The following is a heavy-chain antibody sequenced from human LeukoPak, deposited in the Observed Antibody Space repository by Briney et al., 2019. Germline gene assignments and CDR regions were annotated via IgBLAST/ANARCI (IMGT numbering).Heavy chain of an antibody. V-gene: IGHV4-59*01. CDR2: FYYTGST. Sequence: PSETLSLTCTVSGGSISSYYWSWIRQPPGKGLEWIGYFYYTGSTNYNPSLKSRVTMSVDTSNNQFSLKLSSVTAADTAVYYCARASSSWLLPKYWGQGTLVTVSS. CDR3: ARASSSWLLPKY. J-gene: IGHJ4*02. CDR1: GGSISSYY. D-gene: IGHD6-13*01.